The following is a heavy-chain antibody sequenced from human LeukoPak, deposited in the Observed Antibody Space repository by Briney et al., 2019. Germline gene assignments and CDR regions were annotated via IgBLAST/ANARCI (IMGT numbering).Heavy chain of an antibody. CDR2: IYPGDSDT. V-gene: IGHV5-51*01. CDR3: ARPTMVVNEDAFDI. J-gene: IGHJ3*02. Sequence: GESLKISCKGSGYSFTSYWIGWVRQMPGKGLKWMVIIYPGDSDTRYSPSFQGQVTISADKSISTAYLQWSSLKASDTAMYYCARPTMVVNEDAFDIWGQGTMVTVSS. CDR1: GYSFTSYW. D-gene: IGHD4-23*01.